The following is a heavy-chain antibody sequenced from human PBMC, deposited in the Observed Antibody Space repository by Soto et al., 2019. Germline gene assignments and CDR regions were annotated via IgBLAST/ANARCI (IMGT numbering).Heavy chain of an antibody. CDR1: GYTFSAYW. D-gene: IGHD6-13*01. Sequence: EVQLVQSGAEVKEPGESLRISCEGSGYTFSAYWISWVRQMPGKGLEWMGTIDPSDSYTNYSPSFQGHVTFSVDKSISTASLQWGSLKASDTAIYYCATGKYGSRWYYFDYWGQGTLVTVSS. CDR3: ATGKYGSRWYYFDY. J-gene: IGHJ4*02. CDR2: IDPSDSYT. V-gene: IGHV5-10-1*01.